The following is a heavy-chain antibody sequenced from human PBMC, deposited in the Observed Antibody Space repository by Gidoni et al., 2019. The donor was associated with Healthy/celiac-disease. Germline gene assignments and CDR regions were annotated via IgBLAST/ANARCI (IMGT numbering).Heavy chain of an antibody. V-gene: IGHV4-61*02. Sequence: QVQLQESGPGLVKPSQTLSLTCTVSGGSISSGSYYWSWIRQPAGKGLEWIGRIYTSGSTNYNPSLKSRVTMSVDTSKNQFSLKLSSGTAADTAVYYCARVAITMIPVGFDPWGQGTLVTVSS. CDR3: ARVAITMIPVGFDP. J-gene: IGHJ5*02. D-gene: IGHD3-22*01. CDR2: IYTSGST. CDR1: GGSISSGSYY.